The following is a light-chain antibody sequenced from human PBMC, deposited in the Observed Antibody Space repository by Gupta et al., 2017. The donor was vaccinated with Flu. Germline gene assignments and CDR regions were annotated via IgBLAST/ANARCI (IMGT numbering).Light chain of an antibody. V-gene: IGKV1-33*01. Sequence: DIQMTQSPSSLSASVGDRVTITCQASQDISNYLNWYQQKPGKAPKLLIYDASNWETGVPSRFSGSGSGTDFTFTISSLQPEDIATYYCQQDDNLPITFGPGTRMEIK. J-gene: IGKJ5*01. CDR2: DAS. CDR1: QDISNY. CDR3: QQDDNLPIT.